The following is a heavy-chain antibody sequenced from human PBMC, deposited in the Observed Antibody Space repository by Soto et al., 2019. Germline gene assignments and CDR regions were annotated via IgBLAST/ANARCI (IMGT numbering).Heavy chain of an antibody. CDR2: ISGSGGST. CDR1: GFTFSSYA. V-gene: IGHV3-23*01. Sequence: GGSLRLSCAASGFTFSSYAMSWVRQAPGKGLEWVSAISGSGGSTYYADSVKGRFTISRDNSKNTLYLQMNSLRAEDTAVYYCAKFGGVGATKYYYYYGMDVWGQGTTVTVSS. D-gene: IGHD1-26*01. CDR3: AKFGGVGATKYYYYYGMDV. J-gene: IGHJ6*02.